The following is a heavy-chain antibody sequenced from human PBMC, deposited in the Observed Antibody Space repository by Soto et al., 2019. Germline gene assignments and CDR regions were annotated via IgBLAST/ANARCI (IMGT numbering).Heavy chain of an antibody. J-gene: IGHJ4*02. CDR2: MYYSGST. Sequence: QVQLQESGPGLVKPSETLSLTCTVSGGSISSYYWSWIRQSPGKGLEWIGYMYYSGSTNYNPSLKSRVTISIDTPRNQFPLKLSSVTAADTAVYYCARGTFGGVKDWGQGPLVPVSS. CDR1: GGSISSYY. D-gene: IGHD3-16*01. V-gene: IGHV4-59*01. CDR3: ARGTFGGVKD.